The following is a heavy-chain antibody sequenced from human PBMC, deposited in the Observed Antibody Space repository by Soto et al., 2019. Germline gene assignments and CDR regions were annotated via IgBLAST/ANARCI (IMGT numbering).Heavy chain of an antibody. CDR3: AKGQSPLTYYYDSSGYLGPY. CDR1: GFTFSSYG. J-gene: IGHJ4*02. CDR2: ISYDGSNK. D-gene: IGHD3-22*01. V-gene: IGHV3-30*18. Sequence: PEGSLRLSCAASGFTFSSYGMHWVRQAPGKGLEWVAVISYDGSNKYYADSVKGRFTISRDNSKNTLYLQMNSLRAEDTAVYYCAKGQSPLTYYYDSSGYLGPYWGQGTLVTVSS.